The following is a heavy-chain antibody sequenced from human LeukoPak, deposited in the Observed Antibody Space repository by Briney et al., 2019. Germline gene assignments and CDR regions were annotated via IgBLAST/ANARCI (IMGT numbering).Heavy chain of an antibody. J-gene: IGHJ4*02. CDR3: ASVDYYDSSGYLYYFDY. Sequence: ASVKVSCKASGGTFSSYAISWVRQAPGQGLEWMGGIIPIFGTANYAQKFQGRVTITTDESTGTAYMELSSLRSEDTAVYYCASVDYYDSSGYLYYFDYWGQGTLVTVSS. D-gene: IGHD3-22*01. CDR1: GGTFSSYA. CDR2: IIPIFGTA. V-gene: IGHV1-69*05.